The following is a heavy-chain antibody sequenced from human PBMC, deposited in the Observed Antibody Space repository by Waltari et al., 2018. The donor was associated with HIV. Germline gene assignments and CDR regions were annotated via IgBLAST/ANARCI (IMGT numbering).Heavy chain of an antibody. CDR1: GFIFRDFA. CDR3: AREGIVAAPFDF. V-gene: IGHV3-30*01. Sequence: QVQLVESGGGLVHPGGSLRLSCAASGFIFRDFAIHWVRQAPGKGLEWVAVISRDGSSKYYADSVQGRFTISRDNSKNSLHLHMNSLRPKDTAVYYCAREGIVAAPFDFWGLGTLVTVSS. CDR2: ISRDGSSK. D-gene: IGHD2-15*01. J-gene: IGHJ4*02.